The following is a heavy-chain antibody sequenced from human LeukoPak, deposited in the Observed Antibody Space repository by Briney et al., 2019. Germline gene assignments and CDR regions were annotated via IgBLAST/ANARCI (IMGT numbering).Heavy chain of an antibody. CDR2: ISYDGSNK. D-gene: IGHD3-22*01. Sequence: GGSLRLSSAASGFTFSSYGMHWVRQAPGKGLEWVAVISYDGSNKYYAGSVKGRFTISRDNSKNTLYLQMNSLRAEDTAVYYCAKDGRSGYYYDYWGQGTLVTVSS. CDR1: GFTFSSYG. V-gene: IGHV3-30*18. CDR3: AKDGRSGYYYDY. J-gene: IGHJ4*02.